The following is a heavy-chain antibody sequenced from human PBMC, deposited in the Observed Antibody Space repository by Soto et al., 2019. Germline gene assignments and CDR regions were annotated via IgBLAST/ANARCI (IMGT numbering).Heavy chain of an antibody. CDR2: ISGSGGST. CDR3: AKEAFGGVIATTYMDV. J-gene: IGHJ6*03. Sequence: SLRPSCAASGFTFSNYAMSWVRQAPGKGLEWVSAISGSGGSTYYADSVKGRFTISRDNSKNTLYLQMNSLRAEDTAVYYCAKEAFGGVIATTYMDVWGKGTSVTVSS. CDR1: GFTFSNYA. V-gene: IGHV3-23*01. D-gene: IGHD3-16*02.